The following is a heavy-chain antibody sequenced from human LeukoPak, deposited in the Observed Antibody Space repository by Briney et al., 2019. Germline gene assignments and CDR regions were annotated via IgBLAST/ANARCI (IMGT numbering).Heavy chain of an antibody. CDR3: AKDIHSSGYYYYFDY. CDR2: ISSSSSTI. D-gene: IGHD3-22*01. V-gene: IGHV3-48*04. Sequence: GGSLRLSCAASGFTFSGYSMNWVRQAPGKGLEWVSYISSSSSTIYYADSVKGRFTISRDNAKNSLYLQMNSLRAEDTALYYCAKDIHSSGYYYYFDYWGQGTLVTVSS. CDR1: GFTFSGYS. J-gene: IGHJ4*02.